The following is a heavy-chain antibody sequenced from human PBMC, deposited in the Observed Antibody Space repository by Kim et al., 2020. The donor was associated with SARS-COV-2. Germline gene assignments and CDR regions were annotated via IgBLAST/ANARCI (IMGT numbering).Heavy chain of an antibody. D-gene: IGHD3-22*01. Sequence: GGSLRLSCAASGFTFSSYGMHWVRQAPGKGLEWVAVIWYDGSNKYYADSVKGRFTISRDNSKNTLYLQMNSLRAEDTAVYYCARESYYDSSGYYGYWGQGTLVTVSS. CDR2: IWYDGSNK. V-gene: IGHV3-33*01. CDR3: ARESYYDSSGYYGY. J-gene: IGHJ4*02. CDR1: GFTFSSYG.